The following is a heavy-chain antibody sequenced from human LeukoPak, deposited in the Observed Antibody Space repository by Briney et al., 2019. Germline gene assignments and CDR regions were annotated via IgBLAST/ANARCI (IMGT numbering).Heavy chain of an antibody. D-gene: IGHD1-7*01. CDR2: IYTSGST. J-gene: IGHJ5*02. Sequence: PSETLSLTCTVSGGSISSYYWSWIRQPAGKGLEWIGRIYTSGSTNYNPSLKSRVTMSVDTSKNQFSLKLSSVTAADTAVYYCARASAGNYTPEDWFDPWGQGTLVTVSS. V-gene: IGHV4-4*07. CDR3: ARASAGNYTPEDWFDP. CDR1: GGSISSYY.